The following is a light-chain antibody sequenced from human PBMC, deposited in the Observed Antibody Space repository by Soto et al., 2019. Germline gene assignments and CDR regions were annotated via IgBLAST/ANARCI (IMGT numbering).Light chain of an antibody. CDR3: QQLDSDPSWT. V-gene: IGKV1-5*03. CDR1: QSISSW. CDR2: TAS. J-gene: IGKJ1*01. Sequence: DIQVTQAPSSLSLCLLAIVTITCRASQSISSWLAWYQQKPGKAPKLLIYTASSLESGVPSRFSGSGSGTEFTLTISCLQPEDFATYYCQQLDSDPSWTVGRGTKVDIK.